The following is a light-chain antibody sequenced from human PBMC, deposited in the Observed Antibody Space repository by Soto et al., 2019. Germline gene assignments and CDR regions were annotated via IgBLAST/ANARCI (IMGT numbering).Light chain of an antibody. V-gene: IGKV1-39*01. CDR3: QQSYITPPIT. CDR1: QSVSRY. Sequence: DVQMTQSPSSLSALVGDRVTITCRASQSVSRYLNWYQHKPGKAPKLLINAASNLRSGVPSRFSGSGSGTDCTHTIDGLQPEDFAVYYCQQSYITPPITFGQVTRLELK. J-gene: IGKJ5*01. CDR2: AAS.